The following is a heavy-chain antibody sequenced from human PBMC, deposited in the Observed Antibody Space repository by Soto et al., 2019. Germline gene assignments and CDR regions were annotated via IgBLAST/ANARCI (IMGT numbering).Heavy chain of an antibody. CDR1: GFTFSTYI. Sequence: EVLLVESGGGLVKPGGSLRLSCAASGFTFSTYIMNWVRQAPGKGLEWVSSISSSSISTNYADSVKGRFTISRDNAKNSLYLEMTSLTAEDTAIYYCAKNGDYSYYYAMDVWGQGTTVSVSS. V-gene: IGHV3-21*01. CDR2: ISSSSIST. CDR3: AKNGDYSYYYAMDV. J-gene: IGHJ6*02. D-gene: IGHD4-17*01.